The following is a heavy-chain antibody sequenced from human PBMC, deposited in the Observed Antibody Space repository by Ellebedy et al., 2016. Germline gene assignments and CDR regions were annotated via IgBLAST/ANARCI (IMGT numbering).Heavy chain of an antibody. D-gene: IGHD6-19*01. J-gene: IGHJ2*01. CDR2: IYSSGST. Sequence: SETLSLXXTVSGGSISRYYWSWIRQPPGKGLEWIGYIYSSGSTDYNPSLKSRVNISVDTSKNQFSLKLSSVTATDTAVYYCAKVVAVAYWYFDLWGRGTLVTVSS. CDR1: GGSISRYY. CDR3: AKVVAVAYWYFDL. V-gene: IGHV4-59*08.